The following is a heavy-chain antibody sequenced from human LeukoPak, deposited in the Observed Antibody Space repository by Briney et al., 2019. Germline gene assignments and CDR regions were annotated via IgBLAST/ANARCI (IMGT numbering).Heavy chain of an antibody. CDR2: IYPGDSDT. V-gene: IGHV5-51*01. D-gene: IGHD4-17*01. CDR3: ARRATVTTEIDY. Sequence: GESLKISCKGSGYSFSTYWIGWVRQLPGKGLEWMGIIYPGDSDTRYSPSFQGQVTISADKSISTAYLQWSSLKASDTAMYYCARRATVTTEIDYWGQGTLVTVSS. CDR1: GYSFSTYW. J-gene: IGHJ4*02.